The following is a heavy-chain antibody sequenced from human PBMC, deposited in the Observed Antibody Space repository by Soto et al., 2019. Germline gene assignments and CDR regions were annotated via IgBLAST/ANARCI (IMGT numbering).Heavy chain of an antibody. V-gene: IGHV1-2*04. J-gene: IGHJ6*02. CDR2: INPNSGGT. D-gene: IGHD3-22*01. Sequence: EASVKVSCKASGYTFTGYYMHWVRQAPGQGLEWMGWINPNSGGTNYAQKFQGWVTMTRDTSISTAYMELSRLRSDDTAVYYCARSHYYDSSGYYQYYGMDVWGQGTTVTVSS. CDR3: ARSHYYDSSGYYQYYGMDV. CDR1: GYTFTGYY.